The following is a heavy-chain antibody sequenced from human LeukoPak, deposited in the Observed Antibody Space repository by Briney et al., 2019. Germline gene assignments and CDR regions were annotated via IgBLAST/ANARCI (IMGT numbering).Heavy chain of an antibody. CDR2: IIPIFGTA. V-gene: IGHV1-69*05. J-gene: IGHJ5*02. Sequence: SVKVSCKASGGTFSSYAISWVRQAPGQRLEWMGGIIPIFGTANYAQKFQGRVTITTDESTSTAYMELSSLRSEDTAVYYCAREGGCSSTSCLNWFDPWGQGTLVTVSS. CDR3: AREGGCSSTSCLNWFDP. D-gene: IGHD2-2*01. CDR1: GGTFSSYA.